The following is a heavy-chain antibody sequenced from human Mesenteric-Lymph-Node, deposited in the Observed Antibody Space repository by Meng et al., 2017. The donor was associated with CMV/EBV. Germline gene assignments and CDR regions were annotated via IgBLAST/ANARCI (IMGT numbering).Heavy chain of an antibody. V-gene: IGHV4-39*07. CDR3: ARGGHDFWSGYFGMDV. CDR1: GGSISSSSYY. J-gene: IGHJ6*02. D-gene: IGHD3-3*01. CDR2: VYYSGST. Sequence: SETLSLTCTVSGGSISSSSYYWGWIRQPPGKGLEWIGSVYYSGSTYYNPSLKSRVTVSADTSKNQFSLKLSSVTAADTAVYYCARGGHDFWSGYFGMDVWGQGTTVTVSS.